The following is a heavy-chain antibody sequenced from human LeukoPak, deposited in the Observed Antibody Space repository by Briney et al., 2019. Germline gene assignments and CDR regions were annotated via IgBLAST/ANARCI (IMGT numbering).Heavy chain of an antibody. CDR3: VRGIGQWLGIDY. J-gene: IGHJ4*02. CDR2: INPNSGGT. Sequence: ASVKVSCKASRYTFTGYYVHWVRQAPGQGLEWMGWINPNSGGTNYAQKFQGRVTMTRDTSISTAYMELSSLRSDDTAVYYCVRGIGQWLGIDYWGQGTLVTVSS. V-gene: IGHV1-2*02. CDR1: RYTFTGYY. D-gene: IGHD6-19*01.